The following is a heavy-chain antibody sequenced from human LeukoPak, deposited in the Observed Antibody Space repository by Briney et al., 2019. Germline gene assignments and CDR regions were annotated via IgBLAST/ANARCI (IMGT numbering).Heavy chain of an antibody. CDR1: GVSISSYY. CDR3: ARHYAYYFYYYMDV. V-gene: IGHV4-59*01. J-gene: IGHJ6*03. D-gene: IGHD2-2*01. CDR2: IYYSESA. Sequence: SETLSLTCTVSGVSISSYYRSWIRQPPGKGLEWIGDIYYSESANYNPSLRSRVTISVDTSQNQFSLKLSSVTAADTAVYYCARHYAYYFYYYMDVWGKGTTVTVSS.